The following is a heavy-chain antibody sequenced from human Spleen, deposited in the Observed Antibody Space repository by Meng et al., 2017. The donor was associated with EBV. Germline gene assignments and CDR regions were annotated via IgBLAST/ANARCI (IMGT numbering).Heavy chain of an antibody. J-gene: IGHJ4*02. D-gene: IGHD2-15*01. CDR2: IKTETDDGSL. Sequence: VRLVGWGGALVKPGGSLRRSCAASGFTFSNAWMTWVRQAPGKGLEWVGRIKTETDDGSLDYAAAVKGRFTISRDDSINTIYLQMDSLQTDDTAVYYCTTDEGGSRFWGQGTLVTVSS. CDR3: TTDEGGSRF. V-gene: IGHV3-15*02. CDR1: GFTFSNAW.